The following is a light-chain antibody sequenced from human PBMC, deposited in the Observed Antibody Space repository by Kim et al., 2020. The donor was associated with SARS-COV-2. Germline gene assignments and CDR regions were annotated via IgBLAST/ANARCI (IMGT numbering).Light chain of an antibody. V-gene: IGKV1-39*01. CDR3: QQSYSNPYT. J-gene: IGKJ2*01. Sequence: DIQMTQSPSSLSASVGDRVTITCRASQSISSYLNWYQQKPGKAPNLLIYASSSLQSGVPSRFSGSASGTDFTLTISSLQPEDFATYYCQQSYSNPYTFGQGTKLEI. CDR1: QSISSY. CDR2: ASS.